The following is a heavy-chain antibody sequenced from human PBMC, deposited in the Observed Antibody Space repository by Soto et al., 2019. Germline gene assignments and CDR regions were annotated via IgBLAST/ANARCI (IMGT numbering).Heavy chain of an antibody. D-gene: IGHD3-3*01. CDR1: GFTFSSYA. J-gene: IGHJ4*02. CDR2: ISGSGGST. Sequence: QPGGSLRLSCAASGFTFSSYAMSWVRQAPGKGLEWVSAISGSGGSTYYADSVKGRFTISRDNSKNTLYLQFNSLRAEDTAVYYCAKGMFWSGYYYFDYWGQGTLVTVSS. V-gene: IGHV3-23*01. CDR3: AKGMFWSGYYYFDY.